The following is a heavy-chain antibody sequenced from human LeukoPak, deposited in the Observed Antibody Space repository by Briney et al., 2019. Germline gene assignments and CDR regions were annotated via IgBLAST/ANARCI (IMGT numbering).Heavy chain of an antibody. V-gene: IGHV1-18*01. CDR3: ASSLERGSSWPDPYFDY. CDR1: GYTFTSYG. CDR2: ISAYNGNT. Sequence: GASVKVSCKASGYTFTSYGISWVRQAPGQGLEWMGWISAYNGNTNYAQKLQGRVTMTTDTSTSTAYMELRSLRSDDTAVYYCASSLERGSSWPDPYFDYWGQGTLVTVSS. J-gene: IGHJ4*02. D-gene: IGHD6-13*01.